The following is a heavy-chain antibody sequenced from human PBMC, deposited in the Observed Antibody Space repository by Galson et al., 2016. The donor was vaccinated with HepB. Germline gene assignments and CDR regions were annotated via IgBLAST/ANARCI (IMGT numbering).Heavy chain of an antibody. Sequence: SCKASGYTFSSYAMHWVRQAPGKGLEWAAVISYDGTNKYYADSVKGRLTISRDNSKNTLYLQMNSLRAEDTAVYYCARDSGVYYDISGHYWTDYYYGIDVWGQGTTVTVSS. D-gene: IGHD3-22*01. CDR2: ISYDGTNK. CDR1: GYTFSSYA. V-gene: IGHV3-30-3*01. CDR3: ARDSGVYYDISGHYWTDYYYGIDV. J-gene: IGHJ6*02.